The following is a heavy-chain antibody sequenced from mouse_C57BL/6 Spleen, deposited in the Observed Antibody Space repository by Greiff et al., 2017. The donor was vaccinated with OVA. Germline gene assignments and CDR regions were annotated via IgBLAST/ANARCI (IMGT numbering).Heavy chain of an antibody. J-gene: IGHJ1*03. D-gene: IGHD2-3*01. V-gene: IGHV5-4*01. CDR2: ISDGGSYT. CDR1: GFTFSSYA. CDR3: ARDDGYGYFDV. Sequence: EVKLEESGGGLVKPGGSLKLSCAASGFTFSSYAMSWVRQTPEKRLEWVATISDGGSYTYYPDNVKGRFTISRDNAKNNLYLQMSHLKSEDTAMYYCARDDGYGYFDVWGTGTTVTVSS.